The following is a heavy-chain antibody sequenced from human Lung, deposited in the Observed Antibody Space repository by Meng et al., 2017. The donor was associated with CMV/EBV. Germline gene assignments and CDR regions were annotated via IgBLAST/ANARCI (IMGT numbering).Heavy chain of an antibody. CDR3: ARRVGSGKYFFDY. V-gene: IGHV4-34*01. D-gene: IGHD3-10*01. J-gene: IGHJ4*02. CDR1: GGSVTGYF. CDR2: INHSDST. Sequence: AVSGGSVTGYFCSWIRQSPGKGLEWIAEINHSDSTNYNPSLKSRVTISVDTSKNQFSLRLKSVTVADTGVYFCARRVGSGKYFFDYWSQGTLVTVSS.